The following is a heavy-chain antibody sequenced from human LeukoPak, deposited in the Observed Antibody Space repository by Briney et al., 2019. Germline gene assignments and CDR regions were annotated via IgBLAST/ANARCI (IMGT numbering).Heavy chain of an antibody. Sequence: QPGGSLRLSCAASGFSISSFWMSWVRQAPGKGLVWVSRINSDGSSTSYADAVKGRFTTSRDNAKNTLYLQMNRLRAEDTAVYYCVRHNYGYDYWGQGTQVTVSS. CDR1: GFSISSFW. J-gene: IGHJ4*02. V-gene: IGHV3-74*01. CDR3: VRHNYGYDY. D-gene: IGHD3-10*01. CDR2: INSDGSST.